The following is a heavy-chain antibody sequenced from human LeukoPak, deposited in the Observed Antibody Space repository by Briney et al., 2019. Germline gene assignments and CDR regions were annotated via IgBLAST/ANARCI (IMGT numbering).Heavy chain of an antibody. J-gene: IGHJ4*02. CDR1: GITVSSNY. D-gene: IGHD6-13*01. CDR3: AKWAGRYSSSWWIDY. V-gene: IGHV3-23*01. Sequence: GGSLRLSCAASGITVSSNYMSWVRQAPGKGLEWVSVISGSGSSTYYADSVKGRFTISRDNSKDTLYLQMNSLRAEDTAVYYCAKWAGRYSSSWWIDYWGQGTLVTVSS. CDR2: ISGSGSST.